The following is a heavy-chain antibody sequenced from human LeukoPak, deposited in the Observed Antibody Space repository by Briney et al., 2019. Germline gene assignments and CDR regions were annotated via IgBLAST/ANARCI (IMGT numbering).Heavy chain of an antibody. CDR2: IYSGGST. D-gene: IGHD3-22*01. V-gene: IGHV3-53*04. CDR1: GFTVSSNY. Sequence: GGSLRLSCAASGFTVSSNYMSWVRQAPGKGLEWVSVIYSGGSTYYADYVKGRFTISRHNSKNTLYLQMNSLRAEDTAVYYCARAHDYYDSSGYHYYFDYWGQGTLVTVSS. J-gene: IGHJ4*02. CDR3: ARAHDYYDSSGYHYYFDY.